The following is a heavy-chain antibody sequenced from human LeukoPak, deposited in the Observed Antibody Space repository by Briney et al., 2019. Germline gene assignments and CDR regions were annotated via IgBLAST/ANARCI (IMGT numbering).Heavy chain of an antibody. CDR3: ARDFRYLFDY. Sequence: GGSLRLSCAASGFTFSDYWMHWVRQAPGKGPEWVANIKQDGSEKYYVDSVKGRFTISRDNAKNSLYLQMNSLRAEDTAAYYCARDFRYLFDYWGQGTLVTVSS. V-gene: IGHV3-7*01. CDR2: IKQDGSEK. D-gene: IGHD1-26*01. CDR1: GFTFSDYW. J-gene: IGHJ4*02.